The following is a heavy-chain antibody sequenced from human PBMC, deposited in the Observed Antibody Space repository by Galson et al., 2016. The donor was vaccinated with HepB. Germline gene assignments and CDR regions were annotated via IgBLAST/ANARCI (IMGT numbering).Heavy chain of an antibody. CDR1: GFTFSIYA. J-gene: IGHJ1*01. V-gene: IGHV3-23*01. CDR3: AKGGYGSGTYYNAIQH. D-gene: IGHD3-10*01. Sequence: SLRLSCAASGFTFSIYAMSWVRQAPGKGLEWVSAISGCGSSTYYEDSVKGRFTISRDNSKNTLYLQMNSLRAEDTAVYYGAKGGYGSGTYYNAIQHWGQGTVVTVSS. CDR2: ISGCGSST.